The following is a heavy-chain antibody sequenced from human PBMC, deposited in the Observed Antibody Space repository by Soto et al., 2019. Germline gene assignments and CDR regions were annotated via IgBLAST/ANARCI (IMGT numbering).Heavy chain of an antibody. J-gene: IGHJ4*02. V-gene: IGHV3-23*01. CDR3: AKVRESAAAGHFDS. CDR1: GFTLSSYA. CDR2: ISGSGGTT. D-gene: IGHD6-13*01. Sequence: PGGALRLSFAASGFTLSSYAMTWVRQAPGKGLGGVSIISGSGGTTYYADSVQGRFTISRDNSKNTLYVQMNSLRVEDTALYYCAKVRESAAAGHFDSWGQGTLVTVSS.